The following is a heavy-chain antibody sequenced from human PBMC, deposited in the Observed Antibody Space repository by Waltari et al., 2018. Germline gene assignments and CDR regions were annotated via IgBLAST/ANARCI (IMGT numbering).Heavy chain of an antibody. CDR1: GFTVSSNY. V-gene: IGHV3-53*01. CDR3: ARCELLTGDVEYYFDY. Sequence: EVQLVESGGGLIQPGGSLRLSCAASGFTVSSNYMSWVRQAPGKGLEWVSVIYSGGSTYYADSVKGRFTISRDNSKNTLYLQMNSLRAEDTAVYYCARCELLTGDVEYYFDYWGQGTLVTVSS. J-gene: IGHJ4*02. D-gene: IGHD7-27*01. CDR2: IYSGGST.